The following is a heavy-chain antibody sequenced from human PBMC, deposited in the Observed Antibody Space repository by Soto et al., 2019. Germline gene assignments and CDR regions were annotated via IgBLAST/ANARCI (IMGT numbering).Heavy chain of an antibody. J-gene: IGHJ6*02. CDR3: AREACVMITFGGVIVPGPDYYYRMDV. D-gene: IGHD3-16*02. CDR1: GYTFPSYD. Sequence: ASVKVSYKPSGYTFPSYDINWARQATGQGNEWMGWMNPNSGNTGYAQKFQGRVTMTSNTSISTPYVELISLRSEDTAVYYWAREACVMITFGGVIVPGPDYYYRMDVWGQGTTVTVSS. CDR2: MNPNSGNT. V-gene: IGHV1-8*01.